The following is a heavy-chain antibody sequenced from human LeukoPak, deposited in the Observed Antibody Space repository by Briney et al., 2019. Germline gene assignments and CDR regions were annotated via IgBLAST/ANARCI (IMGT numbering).Heavy chain of an antibody. CDR3: AKDLHMVRASDWFDP. V-gene: IGHV3-23*01. Sequence: GGSLRLSCAASTLSFSIHSMSWVRQAPGKGLEWVSAISGSGGSTYYADSVKGRFTISRDNSKNTLYLQMNSLRAEDTAVYYCAKDLHMVRASDWFDPWGQGTLVTVSS. CDR2: ISGSGGST. CDR1: TLSFSIHS. D-gene: IGHD3-10*01. J-gene: IGHJ5*02.